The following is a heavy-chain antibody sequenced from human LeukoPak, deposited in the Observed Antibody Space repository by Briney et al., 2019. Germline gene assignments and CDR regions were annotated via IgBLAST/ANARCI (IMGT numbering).Heavy chain of an antibody. CDR2: IRYDGSNK. V-gene: IGHV3-30*02. Sequence: PGGSLRLSCAASGFTFSSYDRHWVRQAPGKGLEWVAFIRYDGSNKYYADSVKGRFTTSRNTSKRTLYLQMTSLRAEDTAVYYCAKNRAVGYAPGDYWGQGTLVTVSS. D-gene: IGHD5-12*01. J-gene: IGHJ4*02. CDR3: AKNRAVGYAPGDY. CDR1: GFTFSSYD.